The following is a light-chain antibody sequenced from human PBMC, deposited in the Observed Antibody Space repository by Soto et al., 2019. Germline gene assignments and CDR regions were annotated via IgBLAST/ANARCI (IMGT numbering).Light chain of an antibody. CDR2: EVS. J-gene: IGLJ1*01. V-gene: IGLV2-8*01. CDR3: SSYAGIFYV. Sequence: QSVLTQPPSASGSPGQSVTISCTGTSSDVGGYNYVSWYQQHPGKAPKLMIYEVSERPSGVPDRFSGSKSGNTASLTVSGLQAEDEADYYCSSYAGIFYVFGTGTKVTVL. CDR1: SSDVGGYNY.